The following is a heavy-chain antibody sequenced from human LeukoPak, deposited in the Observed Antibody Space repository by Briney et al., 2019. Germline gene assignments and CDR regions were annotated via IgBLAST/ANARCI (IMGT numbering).Heavy chain of an antibody. CDR3: AGTYYYDSSGYYSNRYYFDY. V-gene: IGHV4-34*01. D-gene: IGHD3-22*01. CDR1: GGSFSGYY. J-gene: IGHJ4*02. Sequence: SETLSLTCAVYGGSFSGYYWSWIRQPPGKGLEWIGEINHSGSTNYNPSLKSRVTISVDTFKNQFSLKLSSVTAADTAVYYCAGTYYYDSSGYYSNRYYFDYWGQGTLVTVSS. CDR2: INHSGST.